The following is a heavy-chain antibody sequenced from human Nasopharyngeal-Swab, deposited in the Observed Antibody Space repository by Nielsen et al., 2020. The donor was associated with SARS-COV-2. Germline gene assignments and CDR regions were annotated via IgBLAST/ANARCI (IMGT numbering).Heavy chain of an antibody. CDR1: GFTFSSYW. Sequence: LSLTCAASGFTFSSYWMHWVRQAPGKGLVWVSRINSDGSSTSYADSVKGRFTISRDNAKNTLYLQMNSLRAEDTAVYYCARVRGYQLLNDAFDIWGQGTMVTVSS. D-gene: IGHD2-2*01. CDR3: ARVRGYQLLNDAFDI. CDR2: INSDGSST. V-gene: IGHV3-74*01. J-gene: IGHJ3*02.